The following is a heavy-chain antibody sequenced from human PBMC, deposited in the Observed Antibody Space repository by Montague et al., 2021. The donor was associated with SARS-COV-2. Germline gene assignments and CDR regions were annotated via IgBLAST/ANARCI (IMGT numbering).Heavy chain of an antibody. D-gene: IGHD6-6*01. V-gene: IGHV4-34*01. CDR1: GGSFSGYY. Sequence: SETLSLTCAVYGGSFSGYYWSWIRQPPGKGLEWIGEINHSGSTNYNPSPKSRVTILVGTSKNKLSLKLGSVTAADTAVYYCARSGWGQLVRARYYYYPGMDVWGQGTTVTVSS. CDR2: INHSGST. J-gene: IGHJ6*02. CDR3: ARSGWGQLVRARYYYYPGMDV.